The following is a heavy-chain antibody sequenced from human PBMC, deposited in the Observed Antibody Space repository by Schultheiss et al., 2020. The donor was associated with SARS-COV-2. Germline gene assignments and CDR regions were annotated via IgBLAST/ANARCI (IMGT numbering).Heavy chain of an antibody. Sequence: GGSLRLSCAASGFTFSNAWMSWVRQAPGKGLEWVSYISGRSSTSYYADSVKGRFTISRDNAKNSLYLQMNSLRAEDTAVYYCARRLWYSSSWYLDYWGQGTLVTVSS. CDR3: ARRLWYSSSWYLDY. V-gene: IGHV3-48*04. CDR1: GFTFSNAW. D-gene: IGHD6-13*01. CDR2: ISGRSSTS. J-gene: IGHJ4*02.